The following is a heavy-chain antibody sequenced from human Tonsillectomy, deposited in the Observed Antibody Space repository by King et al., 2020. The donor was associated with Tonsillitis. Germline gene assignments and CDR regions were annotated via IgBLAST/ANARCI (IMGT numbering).Heavy chain of an antibody. D-gene: IGHD5-12*01. CDR3: ARWAASGYEC. Sequence: VQLVESGGGVVQPGRSLRLSCAASGFTFSSYGMHWVRQAPGQGLEWGAVIWDGGSEKCYADSVKGRVTVSRDNSKNTLFLQMNSLRAEDTAVYYCARWAASGYECWGQGTLVTVSS. J-gene: IGHJ1*01. CDR2: IWDGGSEK. CDR1: GFTFSSYG. V-gene: IGHV3-33*01.